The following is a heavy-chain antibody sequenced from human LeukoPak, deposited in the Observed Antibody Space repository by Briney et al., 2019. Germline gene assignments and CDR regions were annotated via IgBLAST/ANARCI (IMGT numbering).Heavy chain of an antibody. Sequence: GGSLRLSCAASGFTFDDYAMHWVRQTPGKGLEWVLGISWNSGSIGYADSVKGRFTISRDNAKNSLYLQMNSLRAEDMALYYCAKDIYYDSSGVFDYWGQGTLVTVSS. CDR2: ISWNSGSI. CDR3: AKDIYYDSSGVFDY. J-gene: IGHJ4*02. CDR1: GFTFDDYA. V-gene: IGHV3-9*03. D-gene: IGHD3-22*01.